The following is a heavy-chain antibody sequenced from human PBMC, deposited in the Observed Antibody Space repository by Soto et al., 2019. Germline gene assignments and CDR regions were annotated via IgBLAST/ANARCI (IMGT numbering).Heavy chain of an antibody. J-gene: IGHJ6*02. CDR3: ARDSSHIVVVVAARLRYYYYGMDV. CDR2: IIPIFGTA. D-gene: IGHD2-15*01. Sequence: SVKVSCKASGGTFSSHAISWVRQAPGRGLEWMGGIIPIFGTANYAQKFQGRVTITADESTSTAYMELSSLRSEDTAVYYCARDSSHIVVVVAARLRYYYYGMDVWGQGTTVTVSS. CDR1: GGTFSSHA. V-gene: IGHV1-69*13.